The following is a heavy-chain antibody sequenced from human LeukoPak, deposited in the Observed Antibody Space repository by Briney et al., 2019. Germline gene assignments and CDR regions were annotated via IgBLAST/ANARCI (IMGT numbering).Heavy chain of an antibody. Sequence: GGSLRLSCAASGVTVSSNYMSWVRQAPGKGLEWVSSISSSSSYIYYADSVKGRFTISRDNAKNSLYLQMNSLRAEDTAVYYCARDRSSSFDYWGQGTLVTVSS. CDR3: ARDRSSSFDY. V-gene: IGHV3-21*01. J-gene: IGHJ4*02. CDR1: GVTVSSNY. CDR2: ISSSSSYI. D-gene: IGHD6-13*01.